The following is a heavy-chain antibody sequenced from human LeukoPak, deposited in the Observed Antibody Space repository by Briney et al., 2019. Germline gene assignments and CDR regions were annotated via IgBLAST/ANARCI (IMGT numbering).Heavy chain of an antibody. CDR2: IYTNDDT. D-gene: IGHD1-7*01. CDR1: GFSVSSIF. V-gene: IGHV3-53*01. J-gene: IGHJ4*02. Sequence: GGSLRLSCAASGFSVSSIFMSWVRQAPGKGLGWVSIIYTNDDTYYADSLKGRFTISRDYYRNTLYLQMNSLRDEDTAVYYCARGGAPNLADYWGPGTLVTVSS. CDR3: ARGGAPNLADY.